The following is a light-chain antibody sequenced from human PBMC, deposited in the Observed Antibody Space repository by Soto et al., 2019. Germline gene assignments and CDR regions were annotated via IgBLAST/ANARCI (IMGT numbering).Light chain of an antibody. V-gene: IGLV2-14*01. CDR1: SSDVVGYNY. Sequence: QCVLTQPASVSGSPGQSITISCTGTSSDVVGYNYVSVYQQHPCKAPKLVMYAFTDLPSGVSSRFSGSKSGNTASLTISGLQAEDEADYYCSSYTSSSTLFGTGTKVTVL. CDR3: SSYTSSSTL. J-gene: IGLJ1*01. CDR2: AFT.